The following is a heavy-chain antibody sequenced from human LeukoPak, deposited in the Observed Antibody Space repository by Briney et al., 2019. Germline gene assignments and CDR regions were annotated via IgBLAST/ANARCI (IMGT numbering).Heavy chain of an antibody. CDR3: ARARLFDFWSGYSPSDLDV. CDR2: INPNSGGT. J-gene: IGHJ6*04. D-gene: IGHD3-3*01. Sequence: ASVKVSCKASGGTFSSYAISWVRQAPGQGLEWMGRINPNSGGTNYAQKFQGRVTMTRDTSISTAYMELSRLRSDDTAVYYCARARLFDFWSGYSPSDLDVWGKGTTVTVSS. V-gene: IGHV1-2*06. CDR1: GGTFSSYA.